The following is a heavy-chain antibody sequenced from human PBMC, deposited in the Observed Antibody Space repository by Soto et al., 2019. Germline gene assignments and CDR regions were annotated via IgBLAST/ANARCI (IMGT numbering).Heavy chain of an antibody. CDR2: ISSSASTI. V-gene: IGHV3-48*03. J-gene: IGHJ6*02. CDR1: GFTFSNYE. Sequence: GGSLRLSCADSGFTFSNYEMHWVRQTPGRGLEWVSYISSSASTIYYADSVKGRFTISRDNSKNTLYLQMNSLRAEDTAVYYCASAVRVRFLEWLSDYYYGMDVWGQGTTVTVSS. CDR3: ASAVRVRFLEWLSDYYYGMDV. D-gene: IGHD3-3*01.